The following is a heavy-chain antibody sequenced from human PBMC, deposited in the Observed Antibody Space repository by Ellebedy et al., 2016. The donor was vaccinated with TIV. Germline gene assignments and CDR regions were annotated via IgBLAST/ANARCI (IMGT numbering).Heavy chain of an antibody. V-gene: IGHV1-18*01. CDR1: GYTFTSFG. CDR3: ARVSVDVVIGYHYCYKDI. CDR2: ISAYNGDI. J-gene: IGHJ6*03. D-gene: IGHD6-6*01. Sequence: ASVKVSCXASGYTFTSFGLSWVRQAPGQGLEWMGWISAYNGDINYAQNFQGRVAMTTDTATSTVYVDLRSLRSDDTAVYYCARVSVDVVIGYHYCYKDIWGKGTTVTVSS.